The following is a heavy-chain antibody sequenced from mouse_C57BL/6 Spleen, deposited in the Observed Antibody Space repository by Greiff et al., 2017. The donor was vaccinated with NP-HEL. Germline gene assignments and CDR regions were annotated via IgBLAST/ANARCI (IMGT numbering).Heavy chain of an antibody. CDR3: ARGKGGYDEAWFAY. CDR2: INPSNGGT. J-gene: IGHJ3*01. Sequence: QVHVKQPGTELVKPGASVKLSCKASGYTFTSYWMHWVKQRPGQGLEWIGNINPSNGGTNYNEKFKSKATLTVDKSSSTAYMQLSSLTSEDSAVYYCARGKGGYDEAWFAYWGQGTLVTVSA. V-gene: IGHV1-53*01. CDR1: GYTFTSYW. D-gene: IGHD2-2*01.